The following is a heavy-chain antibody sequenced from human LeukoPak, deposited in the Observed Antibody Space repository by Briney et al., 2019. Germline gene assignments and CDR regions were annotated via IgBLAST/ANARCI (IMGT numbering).Heavy chain of an antibody. CDR1: GYTFTGYY. Sequence: ASVKVSCKASGYTFTGYYMHWVRQAPGQGLEWMGRINPNSGGTNYAQKFRGRVTMTRDTSISTAYMELSRLRSDDTAVYYCARGPPSSPYYYDSSGCYPFDYWGQGTLVTVSS. V-gene: IGHV1-2*06. J-gene: IGHJ4*02. CDR2: INPNSGGT. CDR3: ARGPPSSPYYYDSSGCYPFDY. D-gene: IGHD3-22*01.